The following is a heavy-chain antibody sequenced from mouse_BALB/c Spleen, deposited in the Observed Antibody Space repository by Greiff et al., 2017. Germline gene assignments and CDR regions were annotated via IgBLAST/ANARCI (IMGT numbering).Heavy chain of an antibody. CDR1: GFTFSSYY. J-gene: IGHJ2*01. CDR3: ARHDGYYVFDY. Sequence: DVKLVESGGGLVKLGGSLKLSCAASGFTFSSYYMSWVRQTPEKRLELVAAINSNGGSTYYPDTVKGRFTISRDNAKNTLYLQMSSLKSEDTALYYCARHDGYYVFDYWGQGTTLTVSS. D-gene: IGHD2-3*01. V-gene: IGHV5-6-2*01. CDR2: INSNGGST.